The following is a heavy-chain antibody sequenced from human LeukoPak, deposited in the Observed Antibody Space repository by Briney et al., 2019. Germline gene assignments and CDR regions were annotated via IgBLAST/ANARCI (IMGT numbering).Heavy chain of an antibody. V-gene: IGHV4-34*01. Sequence: PSETLSLTCAVYGGSFSGYYWSWIRQPPGKGLEWIGEINHSGSTNYNPSLKSRVTISVDTSKNQFSLKLSSVTAADTAVYYCARDPPGIAVAGTHYYYYMDVWGKGTTVTVSS. J-gene: IGHJ6*03. CDR1: GGSFSGYY. CDR3: ARDPPGIAVAGTHYYYYMDV. CDR2: INHSGST. D-gene: IGHD6-19*01.